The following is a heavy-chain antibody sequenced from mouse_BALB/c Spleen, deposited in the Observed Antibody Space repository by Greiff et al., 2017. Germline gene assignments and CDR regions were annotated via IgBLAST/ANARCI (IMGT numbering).Heavy chain of an antibody. CDR3: ARQDLSY. V-gene: IGHV14-1*02. Sequence: VQLKESGAELVRPGALVKLSCKASGFNIKDYYMHWVKQRPEQGLEWIGWIDPENGNTIYDPKFQGKASITADTSSNTAYLQLSSLTSEDTAVYYCARQDLSYWGQGTTLTVSS. CDR2: IDPENGNT. J-gene: IGHJ2*01. CDR1: GFNIKDYY.